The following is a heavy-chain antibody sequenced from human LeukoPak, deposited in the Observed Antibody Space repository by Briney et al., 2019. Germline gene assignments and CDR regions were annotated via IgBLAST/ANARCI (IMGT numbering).Heavy chain of an antibody. Sequence: INVDGSIRVYADSVKGRFTISRDNAKNTLYLQMNSLRGEDSAVYYCARGKDFWTGYPIYWYFDLWGRGTLVTVSS. CDR3: ARGKDFWTGYPIYWYFDL. CDR2: INVDGSIR. J-gene: IGHJ2*01. D-gene: IGHD3/OR15-3a*01. V-gene: IGHV3-74*01.